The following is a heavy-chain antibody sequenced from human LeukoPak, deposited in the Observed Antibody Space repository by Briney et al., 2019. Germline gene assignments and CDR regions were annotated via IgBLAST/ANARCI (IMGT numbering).Heavy chain of an antibody. V-gene: IGHV4-61*02. D-gene: IGHD6-13*01. J-gene: IGHJ4*02. Sequence: PSETLSLTCTVSGGSISSGSYYWSWIRQPAGKGLEWIGRIYTSGSTNYNPPLKSRVTISVDTSKNQFSLKLSSVAAADTAVYYCASSSWLYYFDYWGQGTLVTVSS. CDR3: ASSSWLYYFDY. CDR2: IYTSGST. CDR1: GGSISSGSYY.